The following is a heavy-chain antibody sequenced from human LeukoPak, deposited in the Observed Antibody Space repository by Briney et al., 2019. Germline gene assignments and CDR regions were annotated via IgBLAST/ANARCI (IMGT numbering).Heavy chain of an antibody. V-gene: IGHV4-59*01. CDR1: GGSTNNYY. Sequence: SETLSLTCAVSGGSTNNYYWNWIRQSPGKGLEWIGYIFFNGDTDYNPSLKSRATISLDTSKNQFFLRLRSVTAADTAVYYCARGDLINYWGQGILVTVSS. J-gene: IGHJ4*02. CDR3: ARGDLINY. D-gene: IGHD2/OR15-2a*01. CDR2: IFFNGDT.